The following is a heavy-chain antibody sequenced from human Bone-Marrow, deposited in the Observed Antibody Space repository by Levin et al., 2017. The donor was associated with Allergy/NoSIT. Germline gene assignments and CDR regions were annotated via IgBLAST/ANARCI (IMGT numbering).Heavy chain of an antibody. CDR1: GFNFSSYW. V-gene: IGHV3-74*01. CDR2: INRDGSST. CDR3: ARDRVTTNWYFDL. D-gene: IGHD4-17*01. J-gene: IGHJ2*01. Sequence: QPGGSLRLSCSASGFNFSSYWMHWVRQAPGKGLVWVSRINRDGSSTSYADSVKGRFTISRDNAKNTLYLQMNSLRAEDTSVYYCARDRVTTNWYFDLWSRGTLVTVSS.